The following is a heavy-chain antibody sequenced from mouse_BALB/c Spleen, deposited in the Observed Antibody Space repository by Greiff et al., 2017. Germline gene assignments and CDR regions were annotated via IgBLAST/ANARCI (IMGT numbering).Heavy chain of an antibody. V-gene: IGHV5-9-4*01. CDR1: GFTFSSYA. CDR3: ARDGEVRRKGYAMDY. D-gene: IGHD2-14*01. J-gene: IGHJ4*01. CDR2: ISSGGSYT. Sequence: EVHLVESGGGLVKPGGSLKLSCAASGFTFSSYAMSWVRQSPEKRLEWVAEISSGGSYTYYPDTVTGRFTISRDNAKNTLYLEMSSLRSEDTAMYYCARDGEVRRKGYAMDYWGQGTSVTVSS.